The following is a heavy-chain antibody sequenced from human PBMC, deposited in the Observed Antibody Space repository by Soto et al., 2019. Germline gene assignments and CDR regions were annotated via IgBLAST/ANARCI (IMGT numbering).Heavy chain of an antibody. V-gene: IGHV1-18*01. CDR3: ARGDMTTVTTTDAFDI. D-gene: IGHD4-17*01. CDR2: ISAYNGNT. J-gene: IGHJ3*02. CDR1: GYTFTRYG. Sequence: QVQLVQSGAEVKKPGASVKVSCKASGYTFTRYGISWVRQAPRQGLEWMGWISAYNGNTNYAQKLQGRVTMTTDTSTSTAYMELRSLRSDDTAVYYCARGDMTTVTTTDAFDIWGLGTMVTVSS.